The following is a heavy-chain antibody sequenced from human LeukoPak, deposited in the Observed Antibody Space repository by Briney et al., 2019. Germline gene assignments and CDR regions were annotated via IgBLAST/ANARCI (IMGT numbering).Heavy chain of an antibody. V-gene: IGHV4-30-4*01. CDR2: IYYSGST. D-gene: IGHD3-3*01. J-gene: IGHJ6*02. Sequence: PSQTLSLTCTVSGGSISSGDYYWSWIRQPPGKGLEWIGYIYYSGSTYYNPSLKSRVTTSVDTSKNQFSLKLSSVTAADTAVYYCAGHQIMIFGVVKGMDVWGQGTTVTVSS. CDR3: AGHQIMIFGVVKGMDV. CDR1: GGSISSGDYY.